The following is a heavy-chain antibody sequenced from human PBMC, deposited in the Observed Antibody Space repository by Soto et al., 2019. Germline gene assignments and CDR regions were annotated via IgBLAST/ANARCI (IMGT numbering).Heavy chain of an antibody. J-gene: IGHJ3*02. CDR1: GCMFVNYW. V-gene: IGHV3-7*05. CDR3: ARDIMGGTFDI. D-gene: IGHD2-8*01. Sequence: ELVESGGGSFQPGGSLKLSCAAAGCMFVNYWRNWVREAPGKGLEWVANIKVDGMENYFVESVRGRVTISRANAENSMYMQLNSARGEDADVSYCARDIMGGTFDIWGQGSLATVSS. CDR2: IKVDGMEN.